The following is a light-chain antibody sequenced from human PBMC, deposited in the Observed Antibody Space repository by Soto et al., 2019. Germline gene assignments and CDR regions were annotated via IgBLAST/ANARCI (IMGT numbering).Light chain of an antibody. Sequence: EVVMTQSPATLSVYPGERVTLSCRASQSVNSNIAWYQQKPGQVPRLLIFAASTRATGIPARFSGSGSGTEFTLTISGLQSEDFAVYYCQQRSNWPRAFGGGTKVDIK. CDR3: QQRSNWPRA. J-gene: IGKJ4*01. CDR2: AAS. CDR1: QSVNSN. V-gene: IGKV3-15*01.